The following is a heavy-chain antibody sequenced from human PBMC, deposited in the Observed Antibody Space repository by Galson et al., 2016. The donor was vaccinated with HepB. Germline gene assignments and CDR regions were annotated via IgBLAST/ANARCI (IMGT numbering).Heavy chain of an antibody. Sequence: SLRLSCAASGFTLSSYEMNWVRQAPGKGLEWVSYITGSGTTTTHADSVKGRFTISRDNAKNSLYLQMNTLRVEDTAVYFCASETGESHNDAFDIWGQGTMVTVSP. CDR3: ASETGESHNDAFDI. V-gene: IGHV3-48*03. CDR2: ITGSGTTT. CDR1: GFTLSSYE. D-gene: IGHD7-27*01. J-gene: IGHJ3*02.